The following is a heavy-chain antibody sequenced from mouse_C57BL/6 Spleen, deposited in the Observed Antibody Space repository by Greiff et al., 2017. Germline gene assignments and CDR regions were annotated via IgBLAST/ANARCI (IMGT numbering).Heavy chain of an antibody. J-gene: IGHJ2*01. Sequence: EVQGVESGGGLVKPGGSLKLSCAASGFTFSDYGMHWVRQAPEKGLEWVAYISSGSSTIYYADTVKGRFTISRDNAKNTLFLQMTSLRSEDAAMYYCARARGSNYVYFGDWGQGTTLTVSS. CDR2: ISSGSSTI. V-gene: IGHV5-17*01. D-gene: IGHD2-5*01. CDR1: GFTFSDYG. CDR3: ARARGSNYVYFGD.